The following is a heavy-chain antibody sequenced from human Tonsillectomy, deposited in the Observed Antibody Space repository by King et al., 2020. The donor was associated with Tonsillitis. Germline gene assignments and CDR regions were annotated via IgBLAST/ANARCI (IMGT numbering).Heavy chain of an antibody. CDR3: ARYFSGSLDY. CDR1: GGSISSIDDY. J-gene: IGHJ4*02. CDR2: MYYSGTI. V-gene: IGHV4-39*01. Sequence: QLQESGPGVVKPSETLSLTCTVSGGSISSIDDYWAWIRQPPGKGLQWIGDMYYSGTIFYNPSLKSRITISGGTSENRFSLKLSSVTAADTALYFCARYFSGSLDYGGQGALVTVSS. D-gene: IGHD1-26*01.